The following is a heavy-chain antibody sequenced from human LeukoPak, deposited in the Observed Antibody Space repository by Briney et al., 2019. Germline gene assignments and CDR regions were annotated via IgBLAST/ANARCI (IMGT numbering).Heavy chain of an antibody. J-gene: IGHJ4*02. CDR3: AKVHERWLQPYYFDY. CDR1: GFTFDDYA. Sequence: GRSLRLSCAASGFTFDDYAMHWVRQAPGKGLEWVSGISWNSGSIGYADSVKGRFTISRDNAKNSLYLQMNSLRAEDTALYYCAKVHERWLQPYYFDYWGQGTLVTVSS. CDR2: ISWNSGSI. V-gene: IGHV3-9*01. D-gene: IGHD5-24*01.